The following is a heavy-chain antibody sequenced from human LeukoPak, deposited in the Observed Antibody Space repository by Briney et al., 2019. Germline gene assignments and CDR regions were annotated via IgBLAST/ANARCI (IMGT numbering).Heavy chain of an antibody. V-gene: IGHV3-23*05. J-gene: IGHJ4*02. D-gene: IGHD5-24*01. CDR3: AKGPGSDGWYLRY. CDR1: GFTFSTYA. Sequence: AGGSLRLSCAASGFTFSTYAMSWVRQAPGKGLEWVSGITNTGGVTLYADSVKGRLTVSRDNSKNTLYLHMNSLRADDTAVYYCAKGPGSDGWYLRYWGQGTLVTVSS. CDR2: ITNTGGVT.